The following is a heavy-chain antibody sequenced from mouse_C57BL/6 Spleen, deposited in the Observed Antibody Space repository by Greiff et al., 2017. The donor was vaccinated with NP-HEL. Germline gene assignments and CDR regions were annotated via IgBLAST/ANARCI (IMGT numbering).Heavy chain of an antibody. CDR3: ALRGNYVFAY. Sequence: EVQLQQSGPELVKPGASVKISCKASGYTFTDYYMNWVKQSHGKSLEWIGDINPNNGGTSYNQKFKGKATLTVDKSSSTAYMELRSLTSEDSAVYYCALRGNYVFAYWGQGTLVTVSA. J-gene: IGHJ3*01. V-gene: IGHV1-26*01. CDR2: INPNNGGT. D-gene: IGHD1-1*01. CDR1: GYTFTDYY.